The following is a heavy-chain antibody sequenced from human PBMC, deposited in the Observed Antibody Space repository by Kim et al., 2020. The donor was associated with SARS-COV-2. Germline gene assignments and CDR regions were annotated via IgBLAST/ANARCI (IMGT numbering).Heavy chain of an antibody. CDR2: INHSGST. Sequence: SETLSLTCAVYGGSFSGYYWSWIRQPPGKGLEWIGEINHSGSTNYNPSLKSRVTISVDTSKNQFSLKLSSVTAADTAVYYCARGAGSGWYGNYFDYWGQGTLVTVSS. D-gene: IGHD6-19*01. V-gene: IGHV4-34*01. J-gene: IGHJ4*02. CDR1: GGSFSGYY. CDR3: ARGAGSGWYGNYFDY.